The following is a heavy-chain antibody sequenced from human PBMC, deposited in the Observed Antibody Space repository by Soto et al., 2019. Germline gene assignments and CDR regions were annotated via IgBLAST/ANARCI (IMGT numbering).Heavy chain of an antibody. CDR3: AREDIVVVVAATLCYFDY. J-gene: IGHJ4*02. CDR1: GGSFSGYY. V-gene: IGHV4-34*01. D-gene: IGHD2-15*01. CDR2: INHSGST. Sequence: QVQLQQWGAGLLKPSETLSLTCAVYGGSFSGYYWSWIRQPPGKGLEWIGEINHSGSTNYNPSLKRRVTISVDTSKNQFSLKLSSVTAADTAVYYCAREDIVVVVAATLCYFDYWGQGTLVTVSS.